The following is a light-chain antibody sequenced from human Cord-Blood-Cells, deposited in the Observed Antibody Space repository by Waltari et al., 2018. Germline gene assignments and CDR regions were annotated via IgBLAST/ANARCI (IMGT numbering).Light chain of an antibody. Sequence: QSALTQPASVSGSPGQSITISCTGTSSDVGGYNYVSWYQQHPGKDPKLMIYDVSNRPSGVSNRFSGSKSGNTASLTISGLQAEDEADYYCSSYTSSSTLVFGGGTKPTVL. CDR1: SSDVGGYNY. CDR2: DVS. J-gene: IGLJ3*02. CDR3: SSYTSSSTLV. V-gene: IGLV2-14*01.